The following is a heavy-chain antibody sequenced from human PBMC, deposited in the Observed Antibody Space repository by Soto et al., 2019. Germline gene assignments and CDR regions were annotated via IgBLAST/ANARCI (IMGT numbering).Heavy chain of an antibody. Sequence: QVQLVQSGAEVKKPGASVKVSCKASGYTFTSYGISWVRQAPGQGLEWMGWISAYNGNTNYAQKLQGRVTMTTGTSTSTGYTELRGLCADDTAVYYGARDSWVSGELYYWGQGTLVTVSS. CDR1: GYTFTSYG. J-gene: IGHJ4*02. D-gene: IGHD1-26*01. CDR3: ARDSWVSGELYY. V-gene: IGHV1-18*01. CDR2: ISAYNGNT.